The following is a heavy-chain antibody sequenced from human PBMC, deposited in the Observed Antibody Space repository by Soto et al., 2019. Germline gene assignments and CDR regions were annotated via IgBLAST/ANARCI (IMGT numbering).Heavy chain of an antibody. CDR2: IWYDGSNK. V-gene: IGHV3-33*01. J-gene: IGHJ6*02. CDR1: GFTFSSYG. Sequence: QVQLVESGGGVVQPGRSLRLSCAASGFTFSSYGMHWVRQAPGKGLEWVAVIWYDGSNKYYADSVKGRFTISRDNSKNTLYLQMNSLRAEDTAVYYCARSGDSSGWYVTDYYYGMDVWGQGTTVTVSS. CDR3: ARSGDSSGWYVTDYYYGMDV. D-gene: IGHD6-19*01.